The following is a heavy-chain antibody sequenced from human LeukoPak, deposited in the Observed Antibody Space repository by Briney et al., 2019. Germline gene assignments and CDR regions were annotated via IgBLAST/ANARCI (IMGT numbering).Heavy chain of an antibody. Sequence: GGSLRLSCAASGFTFSGSAMHWVRQASGKGLEWVGRIRSKANSYATAYAASVKGRFTISRDDSKNTAYLQMNSLKTEDTAVYYCAKDLRRYCYSSGCPRDWYFDLWGRGTLVTVSS. CDR2: IRSKANSYAT. CDR1: GFTFSGSA. D-gene: IGHD6-19*01. J-gene: IGHJ2*01. CDR3: AKDLRRYCYSSGCPRDWYFDL. V-gene: IGHV3-73*01.